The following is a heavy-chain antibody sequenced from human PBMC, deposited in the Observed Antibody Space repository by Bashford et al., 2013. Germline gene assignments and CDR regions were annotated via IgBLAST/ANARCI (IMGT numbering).Heavy chain of an antibody. D-gene: IGHD2-2*01. CDR1: GGSISSSNW. CDR3: ARGVSKFRRIVPAVRYFDY. CDR2: IYYSGSA. V-gene: IGHV4-4*02. Sequence: SETLSLTCAVSGGSISSSNWWSWVRQPPGKGLEWIGNIYYSGSAYYNPSLKSRVTISVDTSKNQFSLKLSSVTAADTAVYYCARGVSKFRRIVPAVRYFDYVGPGTLVHRLL. J-gene: IGHJ4*03.